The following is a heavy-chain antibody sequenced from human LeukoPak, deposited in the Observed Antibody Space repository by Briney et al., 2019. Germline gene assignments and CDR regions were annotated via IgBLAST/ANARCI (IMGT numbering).Heavy chain of an antibody. CDR2: IWYDGSNK. J-gene: IGHJ4*02. CDR3: ARDPALLWFGELLKYYFDY. Sequence: GGSLRLSCAASGFTFSSYGMHWVRQAPGKGLEWVAVIWYDGSNKHYADSVKGRFTISRDNSKNTLYLQMNSLRAEDTAVYYCARDPALLWFGELLKYYFDYWGQGTLVTVSS. D-gene: IGHD3-10*01. CDR1: GFTFSSYG. V-gene: IGHV3-33*01.